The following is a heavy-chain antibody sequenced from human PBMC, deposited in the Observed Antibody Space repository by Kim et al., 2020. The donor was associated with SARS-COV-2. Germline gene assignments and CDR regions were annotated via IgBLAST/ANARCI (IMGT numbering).Heavy chain of an antibody. CDR3: AKGSTNVDV. J-gene: IGHJ6*02. CDR2: ISGSGGST. Sequence: GGSLRLSCAASGFTFSNFGMTWVRQAPGKGLECVSAISGSGGSTYYADSVKGRFTISRDNSKNTRYLQMNSLRDEYTAVYYCAKGSTNVDVWGQGTTVTVSS. CDR1: GFTFSNFG. V-gene: IGHV3-23*01.